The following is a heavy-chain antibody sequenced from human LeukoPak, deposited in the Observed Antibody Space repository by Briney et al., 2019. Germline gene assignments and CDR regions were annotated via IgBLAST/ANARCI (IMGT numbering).Heavy chain of an antibody. CDR3: ARTIVGASRGVDY. CDR1: GGSISSGGYY. Sequence: PSQTLSLTCTVSGGSISSGGYYWSWIRQPPGKGLEWIGYIYHSGSTYYNPSLKSRVTISVDRSKNQFSLKLSSVTAADTAVYYCARTIVGASRGVDYWGQGTLVTVSS. D-gene: IGHD1-26*01. J-gene: IGHJ4*02. V-gene: IGHV4-30-2*01. CDR2: IYHSGST.